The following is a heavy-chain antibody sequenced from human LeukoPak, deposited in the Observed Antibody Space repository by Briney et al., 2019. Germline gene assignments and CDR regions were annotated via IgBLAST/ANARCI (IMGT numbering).Heavy chain of an antibody. CDR3: AKEKLTGYTYGNSDS. D-gene: IGHD5-18*01. V-gene: IGHV3-30*18. J-gene: IGHJ4*02. Sequence: PGGSLRLSCAASGFTFSAYGMHWVRQAPGKGLEWVAVIPYDGSNNYYADSVKGRFTISRDNSKNTLYLQMNSLRAEDTAVYYCAKEKLTGYTYGNSDSWGQGTLVTVSS. CDR1: GFTFSAYG. CDR2: IPYDGSNN.